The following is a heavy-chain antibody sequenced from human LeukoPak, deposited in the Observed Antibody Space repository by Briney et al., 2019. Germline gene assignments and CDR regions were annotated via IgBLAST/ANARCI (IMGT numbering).Heavy chain of an antibody. V-gene: IGHV3-33*01. CDR2: IWHDGSNK. D-gene: IGHD2-8*01. Sequence: GGSLRLSCAASGFTPSSNGMHWVRQAPGKGLEWVAVIWHDGSNKYYADSVKGRFTTSRDNSKNTLYLQMNSLRADDTAVYYCARDRGYCTNGVCYLFDFWGQGTLVTVSS. J-gene: IGHJ4*02. CDR1: GFTPSSNG. CDR3: ARDRGYCTNGVCYLFDF.